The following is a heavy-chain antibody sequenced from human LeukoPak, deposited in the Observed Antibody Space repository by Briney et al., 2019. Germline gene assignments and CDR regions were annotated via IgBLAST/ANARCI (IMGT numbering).Heavy chain of an antibody. CDR3: ASSSLRGSDAFDI. J-gene: IGHJ3*02. V-gene: IGHV6-1*01. D-gene: IGHD3-16*01. Sequence: SQTLSLTCAISGDGVSSNSAAWNWIRQSPSRGLEWLGRTYYRSKWYTDYAVSVSSRITINPDASKNQFSLQLNSVTPGDTAVYYCASSSLRGSDAFDIWGQGTMVTVSS. CDR1: GDGVSSNSAA. CDR2: TYYRSKWYT.